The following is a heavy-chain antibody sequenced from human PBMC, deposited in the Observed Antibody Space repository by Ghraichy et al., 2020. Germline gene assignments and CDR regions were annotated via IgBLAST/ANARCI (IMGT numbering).Heavy chain of an antibody. CDR1: GDSISTYY. CDR2: MYYSGTT. V-gene: IGHV4-59*01. Sequence: SETLSLTCTVSGDSISTYYWSWIRQPPGKRLEWIGYMYYSGTTNYNPSLKSRVTISVDTSKNQLSLQLSSVTAADTAVYYCARGRWSGGYFVDYWGEGTLVTVS. J-gene: IGHJ4*02. CDR3: ARGRWSGGYFVDY. D-gene: IGHD1-26*01.